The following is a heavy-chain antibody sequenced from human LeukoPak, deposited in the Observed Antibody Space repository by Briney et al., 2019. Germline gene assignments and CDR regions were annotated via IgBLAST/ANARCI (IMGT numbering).Heavy chain of an antibody. CDR2: INHSGST. CDR3: ARWVVAADYYYYMDV. V-gene: IGHV4-34*01. CDR1: GGSFSDYY. D-gene: IGHD2-15*01. J-gene: IGHJ6*03. Sequence: SETLSLTCAVYGGSFSDYYWTWLRQHPGKGMEWIGEINHSGSTNYNPSLKSRVTISVDTSKNQFSLKLSSVTAADTAVYYCARWVVAADYYYYMDVWGKGTTVTVSS.